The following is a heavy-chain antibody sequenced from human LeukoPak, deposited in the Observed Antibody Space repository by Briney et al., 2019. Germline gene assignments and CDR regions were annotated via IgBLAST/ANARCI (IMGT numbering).Heavy chain of an antibody. J-gene: IGHJ6*03. Sequence: GESLKISCKGSGYSFTSYWIGWVRQMPGKGLEWMGIIYPGDSDTRYSPSFQGQVTISADKSISTAYLQWSSLKASDTAMYYCARHHGDAYYYYYYMDVWGKGTTVTVSS. V-gene: IGHV5-51*01. CDR3: ARHHGDAYYYYYYMDV. CDR2: IYPGDSDT. CDR1: GYSFTSYW. D-gene: IGHD4-17*01.